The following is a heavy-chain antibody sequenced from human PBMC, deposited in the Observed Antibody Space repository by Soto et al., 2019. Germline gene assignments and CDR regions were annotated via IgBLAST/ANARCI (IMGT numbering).Heavy chain of an antibody. Sequence: EVQLVESGGGLVQPGGSLRLSCTASGFTFSDYWMHWVRQAPGKGLVWVSRIKYDGTSTSYADSVKGRFTISRDNAKNTGHLQMNSLRAEDTAVYYCARGIRNYYGVDVWGQGTTVPVSS. CDR1: GFTFSDYW. J-gene: IGHJ6*02. CDR2: IKYDGTST. D-gene: IGHD2-21*01. V-gene: IGHV3-74*01. CDR3: ARGIRNYYGVDV.